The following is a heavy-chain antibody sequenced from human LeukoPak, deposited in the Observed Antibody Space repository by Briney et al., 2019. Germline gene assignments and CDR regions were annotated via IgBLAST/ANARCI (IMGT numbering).Heavy chain of an antibody. J-gene: IGHJ4*02. CDR1: GFTFSSYA. V-gene: IGHV3-23*01. CDR3: ANRDIVMVITTGSAAQY. D-gene: IGHD3-22*01. Sequence: PGGSLRLSCAASGFTFSSYAMTWVRQAPGKGLEGVSAITSSGGSTYYADSVKGRFTISRDNSKNTLYLQMHSLRVEDTAVYYCANRDIVMVITTGSAAQYWGQGTLLTVSS. CDR2: ITSSGGST.